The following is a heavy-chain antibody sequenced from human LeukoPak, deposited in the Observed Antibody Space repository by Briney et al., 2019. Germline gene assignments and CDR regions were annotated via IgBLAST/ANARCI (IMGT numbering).Heavy chain of an antibody. D-gene: IGHD3-10*01. J-gene: IGHJ3*02. V-gene: IGHV1-3*01. CDR3: ASPWGYGSGSYFDAFDI. CDR2: INAGNGNT. Sequence: ASVKVSCKASGYIFTSHAMHWVRQAAGQRLEWMGWINAGNGNTKYSQKFQGRVTITRDTSASTAYMELSSLRSEDTAVYYCASPWGYGSGSYFDAFDIWGQGTMVTVS. CDR1: GYIFTSHA.